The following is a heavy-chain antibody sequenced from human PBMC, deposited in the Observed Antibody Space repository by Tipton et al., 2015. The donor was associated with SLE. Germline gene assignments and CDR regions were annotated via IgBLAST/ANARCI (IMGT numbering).Heavy chain of an antibody. D-gene: IGHD6-19*01. V-gene: IGHV4-30-2*01. CDR2: IFHSGIT. Sequence: TLSPTCAVSGASIGSGGYSWNWIRQPPGKGLQWIGYIFHSGITYYNPSLKSRVTMSVDRSKNQFSLRLTSVTAADTAVYYCATELFRGYTSGWGPDYWGQGTLVTVSS. J-gene: IGHJ4*02. CDR3: ATELFRGYTSGWGPDY. CDR1: GASIGSGGYS.